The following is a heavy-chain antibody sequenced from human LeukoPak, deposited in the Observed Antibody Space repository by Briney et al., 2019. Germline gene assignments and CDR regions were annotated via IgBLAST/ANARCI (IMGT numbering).Heavy chain of an antibody. V-gene: IGHV3-30*18. CDR2: ISYDGSNK. D-gene: IGHD2-2*01. CDR1: GFTVSNYG. J-gene: IGHJ4*02. CDR3: AQGTSFDY. Sequence: QAGGSLRLSCAASGFTVSNYGMHWVRLAPGKGLEWVAVISYDGSNKYYADSVKGRLTISRDNSKNTLYLQMNSLRAEDTAVYYCAQGTSFDYWGQGTLVTVSS.